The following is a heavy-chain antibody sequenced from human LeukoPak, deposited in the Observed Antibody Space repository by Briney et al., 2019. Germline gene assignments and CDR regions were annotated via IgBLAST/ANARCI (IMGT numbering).Heavy chain of an antibody. J-gene: IGHJ6*03. V-gene: IGHV4-39*07. CDR3: ARVAMIVVVKSPRFDYYYYMDV. Sequence: SETLSLTCTVSGGSISCSSYYWGWIRQPPGKGLEWIGSIYYSGSTYYNPSLKSRVTISVDTSKNQFSLKLSSVTAADTAVYYCARVAMIVVVKSPRFDYYYYMDVWGKGTTVTVSS. D-gene: IGHD3-22*01. CDR2: IYYSGST. CDR1: GGSISCSSYY.